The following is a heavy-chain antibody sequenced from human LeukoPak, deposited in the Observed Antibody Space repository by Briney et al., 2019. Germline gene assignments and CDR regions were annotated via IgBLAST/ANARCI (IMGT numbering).Heavy chain of an antibody. CDR3: ARVAPWTSMVRGVMDMHYYYGMDV. D-gene: IGHD3-10*01. Sequence: GASVKVSCKASGYTFTSYGISWVRQAPGQGLEWMGWISAYNGNTNYAQKLQGRVTMTTDTSTSTAYMELRSLRSDDTAVYYCARVAPWTSMVRGVMDMHYYYGMDVWGQGTTVTVSS. CDR2: ISAYNGNT. V-gene: IGHV1-18*01. J-gene: IGHJ6*02. CDR1: GYTFTSYG.